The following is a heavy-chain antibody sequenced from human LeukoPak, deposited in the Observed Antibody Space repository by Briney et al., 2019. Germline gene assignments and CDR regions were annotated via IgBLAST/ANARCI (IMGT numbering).Heavy chain of an antibody. V-gene: IGHV3-74*01. J-gene: IGHJ3*01. CDR2: IHGDGGDT. CDR1: GFTFSSYW. D-gene: IGHD3-22*01. CDR3: ARGWVPSDITLK. Sequence: GGSLRLSCAASGFTFSSYWMHWVRQAPGKGLVWVARIHGDGGDTNYADSVKGRFTISRDNARSTVYLQMNCLRAEDTAVYYCARGWVPSDITLKWGQGTMVTVSS.